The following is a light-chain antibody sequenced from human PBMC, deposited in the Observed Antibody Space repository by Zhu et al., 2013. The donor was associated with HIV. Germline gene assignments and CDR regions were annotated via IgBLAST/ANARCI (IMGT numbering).Light chain of an antibody. CDR3: QRYSTALT. V-gene: IGKV4-1*01. J-gene: IGKJ4*01. CDR2: WAS. CDR1: QSVLHSSSNKNF. Sequence: IELTQSPDSLAVSLGERATIQCRTSQSVLHSSSNKNFLAWYQQRPGQPPKLLIYWASMRESGVPDRFTGSGSETDFTLTINSLQAEDVAVYYCQRYSTALTFGGGTRVEI.